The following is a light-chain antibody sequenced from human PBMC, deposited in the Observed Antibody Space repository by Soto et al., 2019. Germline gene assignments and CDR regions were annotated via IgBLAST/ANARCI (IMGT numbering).Light chain of an antibody. V-gene: IGLV2-11*01. CDR3: CSYAGSNILI. CDR2: DVS. J-gene: IGLJ2*01. Sequence: QSALTQPRSVSGSPGQSVTISCNGTSSDVGGYNYVSWYQRHPGKAPKLIISDVSKRPSGVPDRFSGSKSGNTASLTISGLQAEDEADYDCCSYAGSNILIFGGGTKVTVL. CDR1: SSDVGGYNY.